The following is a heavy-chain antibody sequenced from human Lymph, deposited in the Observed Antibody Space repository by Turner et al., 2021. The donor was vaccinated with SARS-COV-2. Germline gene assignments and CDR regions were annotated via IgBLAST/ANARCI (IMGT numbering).Heavy chain of an antibody. D-gene: IGHD1-26*01. CDR1: GYTFTSYD. J-gene: IGHJ6*02. V-gene: IGHV1-8*01. CDR3: ARGRYSGGGMDV. CDR2: MNPNSGNT. Sequence: QVQLVQSGAEVKKPGASVKVSCKASGYTFTSYDINWVRQATGQGLEWRGWMNPNSGNTGYAQKCQGRVTMTRNISISTAYIELSTLRSEDTAVYYCARGRYSGGGMDVWGQGTTVTVSS.